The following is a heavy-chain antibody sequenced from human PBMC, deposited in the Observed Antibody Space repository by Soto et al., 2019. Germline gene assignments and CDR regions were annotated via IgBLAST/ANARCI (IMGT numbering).Heavy chain of an antibody. J-gene: IGHJ4*02. CDR3: ATTGYYYDSSGYRPFDY. CDR1: GYTFTSYG. Sequence: QVQLVQSGAEVKKPAASVKVSCKASGYTFTSYGISWVRQAPGQGLEWMGWISAYNGNTNYAQKLQGRVTMTTATSTSTACMELRSLRSDDTAVYYCATTGYYYDSSGYRPFDYWGQGTLVTVSS. V-gene: IGHV1-18*01. CDR2: ISAYNGNT. D-gene: IGHD3-22*01.